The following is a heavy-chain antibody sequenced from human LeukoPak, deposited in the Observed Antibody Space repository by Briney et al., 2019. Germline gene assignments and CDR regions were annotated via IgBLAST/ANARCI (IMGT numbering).Heavy chain of an antibody. CDR2: ISDSGGGT. CDR3: ARVGVGWVAFEY. Sequence: GGSLRLSCAASGFTFSNFAMSWVRQAPGKGLQWVSAISDSGGGTFYAASVKGRFTISRDNSKNTLYLQMDSLRAEDTVVYYCARVGVGWVAFEYWGQGTLVTVSS. V-gene: IGHV3-23*01. CDR1: GFTFSNFA. D-gene: IGHD3-16*01. J-gene: IGHJ4*02.